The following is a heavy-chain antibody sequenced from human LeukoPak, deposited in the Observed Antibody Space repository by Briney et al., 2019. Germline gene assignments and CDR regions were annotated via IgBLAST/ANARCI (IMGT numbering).Heavy chain of an antibody. D-gene: IGHD3-22*01. V-gene: IGHV4-30-4*08. CDR2: IYYSGST. J-gene: IGHJ4*02. CDR1: GGSISSYY. CDR3: ARGGGYYYDSSGYYSDY. Sequence: KPSETLSLTCTVSGGSISSYYWSWIRQPPGKGLEWIGYIYYSGSTYYNPSLKSRVTISVDTSKNQFSLKLSSVTAADTAVYYCARGGGYYYDSSGYYSDYWGQGTLVTVSS.